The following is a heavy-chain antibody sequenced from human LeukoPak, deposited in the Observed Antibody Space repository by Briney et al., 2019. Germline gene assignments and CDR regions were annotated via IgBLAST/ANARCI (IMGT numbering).Heavy chain of an antibody. J-gene: IGHJ4*02. D-gene: IGHD2-2*01. CDR1: GCSFTNYW. V-gene: IGHV5-51*01. CDR3: ARRQGCSSTSCPPDY. Sequence: GESLKISCKGSGCSFTNYWIGWVRQMPGKGLEWMGIIYPGDSDTRYSPSFQGQVTISADKSINTAYLQWSSLKASDTAIYYCARRQGCSSTSCPPDYWGQGTLVTVSP. CDR2: IYPGDSDT.